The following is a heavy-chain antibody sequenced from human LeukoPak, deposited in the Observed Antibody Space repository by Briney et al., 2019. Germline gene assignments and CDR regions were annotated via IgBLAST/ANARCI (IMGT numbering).Heavy chain of an antibody. CDR3: ASSSYRVVAGTPNYYYGMDV. CDR2: IIPILGIA. D-gene: IGHD6-19*01. Sequence: ASVKVSCKASGGTFSSYAISWVRQAPGQGIEWMGRIIPILGIANYAQKFQGRVTITADKSTSTAYMELSSLRSEDTAVYYCASSSYRVVAGTPNYYYGMDVWGQGTTVTVSS. V-gene: IGHV1-69*04. J-gene: IGHJ6*02. CDR1: GGTFSSYA.